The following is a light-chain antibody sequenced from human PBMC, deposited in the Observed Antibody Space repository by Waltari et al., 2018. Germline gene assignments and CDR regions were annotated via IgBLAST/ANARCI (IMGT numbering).Light chain of an antibody. CDR2: DNS. Sequence: SYVLTQPPSVSVAPGQTARISCGGNKIGSKSVHWYQQKPGQAPVLVVYDNSDRPSGIPERLSGSNSGTTATLTISRVEAGDEADYYCQVWDTSSDHLWVFGGGTKLTVL. V-gene: IGLV3-21*02. J-gene: IGLJ3*02. CDR3: QVWDTSSDHLWV. CDR1: KIGSKS.